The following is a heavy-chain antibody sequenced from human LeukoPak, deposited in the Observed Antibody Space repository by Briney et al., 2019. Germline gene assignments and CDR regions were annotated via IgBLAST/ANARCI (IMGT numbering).Heavy chain of an antibody. CDR3: ARAYSSSSPFDY. CDR1: GGTFSSYA. Sequence: SVEVSCKASGGTFSSYAISWVRQAPGQGLEWMGGIIPIFGTANYAQKFQGRVTITADESTSTAYMELSSLRSEDTAVYYCARAYSSSSPFDYWGQGTLVTVSS. J-gene: IGHJ4*02. CDR2: IIPIFGTA. V-gene: IGHV1-69*13. D-gene: IGHD6-6*01.